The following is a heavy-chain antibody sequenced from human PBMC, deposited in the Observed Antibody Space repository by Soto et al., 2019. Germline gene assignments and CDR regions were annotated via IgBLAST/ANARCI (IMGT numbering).Heavy chain of an antibody. CDR2: IYWNDDK. Sequence: SGPTLVNPTQPLTLTCTFSGFSLSTSGVGVGWIRQPPGKALEWLALIYWNDDKRYSPSLKSRLTITKDTSKNQVVLTMTNMDPVDTATYYCAHSLANYDFWSGYLRGWFDPWGQGTLVTVSS. J-gene: IGHJ5*02. V-gene: IGHV2-5*01. CDR1: GFSLSTSGVG. CDR3: AHSLANYDFWSGYLRGWFDP. D-gene: IGHD3-3*01.